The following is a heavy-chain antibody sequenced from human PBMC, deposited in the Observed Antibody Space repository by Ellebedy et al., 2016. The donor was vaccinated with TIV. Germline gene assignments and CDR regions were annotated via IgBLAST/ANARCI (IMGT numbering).Heavy chain of an antibody. V-gene: IGHV1-18*01. CDR1: GYTFTSYG. CDR3: ARAWRDGYNFPLGDY. D-gene: IGHD5-24*01. Sequence: AASVKVSCKASGYTFTSYGISWVRQAPGQGLEWIGWISAYNGNTNYAQKLQGRVTMTTDTSTSTAYMELRSLRSDDTAVYYCARAWRDGYNFPLGDYWGQGTLVTVSS. J-gene: IGHJ4*02. CDR2: ISAYNGNT.